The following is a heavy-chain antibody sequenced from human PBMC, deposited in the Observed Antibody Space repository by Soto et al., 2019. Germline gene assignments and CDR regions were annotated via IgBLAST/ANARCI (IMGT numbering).Heavy chain of an antibody. CDR1: VGSIDNSTYY. CDR2: VYYSGST. CDR3: VSINAGGWYYFDY. J-gene: IGHJ4*02. D-gene: IGHD6-19*01. Sequence: AETLSLSCAVSVGSIDNSTYYWGWIRQPPGKGLEWIGSVYYSGSTYYSPSLKSRVTISVDSSKNQFSLNLGSVTATDTAVYYCVSINAGGWYYFDYWGQGITVTVSS. V-gene: IGHV4-39*01.